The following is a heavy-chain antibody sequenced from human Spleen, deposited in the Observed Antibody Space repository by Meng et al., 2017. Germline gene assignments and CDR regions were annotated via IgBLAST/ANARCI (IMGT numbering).Heavy chain of an antibody. Sequence: GESLKISCAASGFTFANFAMNWVRQAPGKGLGWVSGLIGRCQSTYYADYVKGRFTISRDHSKDTVYLQMNSLRAEDTAVYYCAKAQDSSDNRGFFIHDAFDFWGHGTRVTVSS. V-gene: IGHV3-23*01. CDR2: LIGRCQST. J-gene: IGHJ3*01. CDR3: AKAQDSSDNRGFFIHDAFDF. D-gene: IGHD3-22*01. CDR1: GFTFANFA.